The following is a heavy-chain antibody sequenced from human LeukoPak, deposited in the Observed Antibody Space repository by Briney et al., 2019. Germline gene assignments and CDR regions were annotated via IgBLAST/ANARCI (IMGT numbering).Heavy chain of an antibody. D-gene: IGHD3-9*01. V-gene: IGHV4-38-2*02. CDR3: ARDGNDILTGYPYYFDY. CDR2: IYHSGST. Sequence: PSETLSLTCTVSGYSISSGYYWGWIRPPPGKGLEWIGSIYHSGSTYYNPSLKSRVTISVDTSKNHFSLKLSSVTAADPPVYYFARDGNDILTGYPYYFDYWGQGTLVTVSS. J-gene: IGHJ4*02. CDR1: GYSISSGYY.